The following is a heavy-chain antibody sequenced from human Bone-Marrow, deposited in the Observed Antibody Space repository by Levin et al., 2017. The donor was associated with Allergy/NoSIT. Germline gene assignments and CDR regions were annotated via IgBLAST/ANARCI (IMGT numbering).Heavy chain of an antibody. D-gene: IGHD3-10*01. V-gene: IGHV3-74*01. CDR3: ARDRFYSDSGSNFSWFDP. Sequence: GGSLRLSCAASGFTFSTYWMHWVRQAPGKGLVWVSRIQSNGKPNYADSVKGRFTISRDNAKNTLYLQMNSLTVEDTAVYYCARDRFYSDSGSNFSWFDPWGQGTLVTVSS. CDR2: IQSNGKP. J-gene: IGHJ5*02. CDR1: GFTFSTYW.